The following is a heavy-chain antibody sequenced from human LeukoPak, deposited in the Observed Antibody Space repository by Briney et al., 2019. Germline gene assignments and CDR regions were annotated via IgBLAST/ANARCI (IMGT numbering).Heavy chain of an antibody. D-gene: IGHD4-17*01. J-gene: IGHJ4*02. CDR2: IASSGTTT. V-gene: IGHV3-11*01. Sequence: GGSLRLSCTVSGFTLTDHYMSWYCQSPERGLEWISWIASSGTTTDYADSVKGRFTISRDNRKNSVYLQMSSLRADDTAVYYCARDPDYGDPYWGQGTLVTVSS. CDR3: ARDPDYGDPY. CDR1: GFTLTDHY.